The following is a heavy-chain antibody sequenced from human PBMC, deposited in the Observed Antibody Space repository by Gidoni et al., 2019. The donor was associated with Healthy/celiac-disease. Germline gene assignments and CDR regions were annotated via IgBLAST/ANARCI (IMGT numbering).Heavy chain of an antibody. V-gene: IGHV3-9*01. Sequence: EVQLVESGGGLVQPGRSLRLSCAASGFTFDDYAMHWFRQAPGKGLEWVSGISWNSGSIGYADSVKGRFTISRDNAKNSLYLQMNSLRAEDTALYYCAKDLSRWDYYYGMDVWGQGTTVTVCS. CDR2: ISWNSGSI. CDR1: GFTFDDYA. J-gene: IGHJ6*02. CDR3: AKDLSRWDYYYGMDV. D-gene: IGHD1-26*01.